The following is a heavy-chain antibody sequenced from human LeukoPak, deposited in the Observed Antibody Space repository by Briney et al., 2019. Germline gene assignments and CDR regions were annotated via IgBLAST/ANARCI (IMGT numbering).Heavy chain of an antibody. J-gene: IGHJ4*02. CDR2: ITASGGNT. Sequence: GGSLRLSCAASGFTFSSYAMGGVRQAPGRGREWVSAITASGGNTYYADSVKGRFTISRDNSKNTLYLQVNSLRAEDTAVYYCAKGNGYSYGRYYFDYWGQGTLVTVSS. D-gene: IGHD5-18*01. V-gene: IGHV3-23*01. CDR3: AKGNGYSYGRYYFDY. CDR1: GFTFSSYA.